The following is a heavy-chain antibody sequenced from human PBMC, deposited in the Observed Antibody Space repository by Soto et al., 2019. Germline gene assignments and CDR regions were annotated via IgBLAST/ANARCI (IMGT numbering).Heavy chain of an antibody. CDR3: AKDDQIRRTIFGVVIPNWFDP. CDR1: RVTVSSYA. J-gene: IGHJ5*02. Sequence: HPGESLRLSCSASRVTVSSYAMSWVRQAPGKGLERVSAISGSGGSTYYADSVKGRFTISRDNSKNTLYLQMNSLRAEDTAVYYCAKDDQIRRTIFGVVIPNWFDPWGQGTLVPVSS. CDR2: ISGSGGST. V-gene: IGHV3-23*01. D-gene: IGHD3-3*01.